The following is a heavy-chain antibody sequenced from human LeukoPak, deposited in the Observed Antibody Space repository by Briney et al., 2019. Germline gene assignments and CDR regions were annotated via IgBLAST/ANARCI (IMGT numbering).Heavy chain of an antibody. CDR3: ARRNRGSHCSGGSCYSWFDP. D-gene: IGHD2-15*01. V-gene: IGHV5-51*01. CDR2: IYPGDSDS. J-gene: IGHJ5*02. Sequence: GESLKISCKGSGYSFSSYWIAWVRQMPGKGLEWMGIIYPGDSDSRYSPSFQGQVTMSADKSISTAYLQWSSLKASDNAMYYCARRNRGSHCSGGSCYSWFDPWGQGTLVTVSS. CDR1: GYSFSSYW.